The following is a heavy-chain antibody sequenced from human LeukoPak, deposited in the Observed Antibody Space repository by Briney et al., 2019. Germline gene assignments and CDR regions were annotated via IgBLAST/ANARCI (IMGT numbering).Heavy chain of an antibody. Sequence: PGGSLRLSCVASGLTLSNYDTTWVRQAPGKGLEYVSSIGSGGYRFYGGSVKGRFSISRGNSQNTVYLQMNSLRGEDTAIYFCATKLPDASSYFDFWGQGILVTVSS. CDR1: GLTLSNYD. D-gene: IGHD6-6*01. V-gene: IGHV3-23*01. CDR2: IGSGGYR. J-gene: IGHJ4*02. CDR3: ATKLPDASSYFDF.